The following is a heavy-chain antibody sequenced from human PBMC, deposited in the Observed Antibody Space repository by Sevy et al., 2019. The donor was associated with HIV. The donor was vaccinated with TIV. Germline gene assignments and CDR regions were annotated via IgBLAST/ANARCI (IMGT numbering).Heavy chain of an antibody. CDR3: ARVVMSSSWPCFDY. V-gene: IGHV1-18*01. D-gene: IGHD6-13*01. CDR2: ISVNNGNR. CDR1: GYVFASYG. Sequence: ASVKVSCKAFGYVFASYGISWVRQAPGQGLEWMGWISVNNGNRNYAQKVQDRVTMTTDTSTNTAYMELRSLRSDDTAMYYCARVVMSSSWPCFDYWGQGTLVTVSS. J-gene: IGHJ4*02.